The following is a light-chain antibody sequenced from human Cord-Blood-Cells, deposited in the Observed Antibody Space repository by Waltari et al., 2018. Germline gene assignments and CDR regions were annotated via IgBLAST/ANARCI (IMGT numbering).Light chain of an antibody. CDR2: GAS. J-gene: IGKJ1*01. CDR3: QQYGSSRT. V-gene: IGKV3-20*01. CDR1: PSVSSSY. Sequence: EIVLTQSPPALSLFPGEPAALSCTATPSVSSSYFAVYQQKPGQAPRPLVSGASSRATGIPDRFSGSGSGTDFTLTISRLEPEDFAVYYCQQYGSSRTFGQGTKVEIK.